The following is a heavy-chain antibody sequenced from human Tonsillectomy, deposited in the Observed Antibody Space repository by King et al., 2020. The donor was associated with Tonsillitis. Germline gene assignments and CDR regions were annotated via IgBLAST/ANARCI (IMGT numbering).Heavy chain of an antibody. V-gene: IGHV3-64D*06. J-gene: IGHJ4*02. D-gene: IGHD3-22*01. CDR3: VRGFFDSSGYYFEFDY. CDR1: GFVFSFYG. CDR2: IRSDGGTT. Sequence: LVESGGGLVQPGGSLRVSCSASGFVFSFYGMHWVRQAPGMGLEFVASIRSDGGTTYHADSVKGRFTISRDNSNNTLYLRMSSLRPEDTAVYYCVRGFFDSSGYYFEFDYWGQGTLVTVS.